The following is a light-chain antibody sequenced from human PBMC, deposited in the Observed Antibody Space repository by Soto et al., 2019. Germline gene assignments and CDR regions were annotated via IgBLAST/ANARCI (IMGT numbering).Light chain of an antibody. J-gene: IGKJ2*01. CDR1: QSVINNY. Sequence: EIVLTQSPGTLSLSPGERATLSCRASQSVINNYLAWYQQKPGQAPRLLISDASRRATGIPDRFSGRGSGTDFTLTSSRLEPEDFAVFYCQQYGSSPRTFGQGTKLEI. CDR2: DAS. CDR3: QQYGSSPRT. V-gene: IGKV3-20*01.